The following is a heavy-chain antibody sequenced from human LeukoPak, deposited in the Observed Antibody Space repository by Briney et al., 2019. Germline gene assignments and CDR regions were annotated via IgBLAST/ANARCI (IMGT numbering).Heavy chain of an antibody. CDR3: ARTILWQPSNIVVVPAATRLDYYYGMDV. V-gene: IGHV3-33*01. CDR1: GFTFSSYG. Sequence: SGGSLRLSCAASGFTFSSYGMHWVRQAPGKGLEWVAVIWYDGSNKYYADSVKGRFTISRDNSKNTLYLQMNSLRAEDTAVYYCARTILWQPSNIVVVPAATRLDYYYGMDVWGQGTTVTVSS. CDR2: IWYDGSNK. J-gene: IGHJ6*02. D-gene: IGHD2-2*01.